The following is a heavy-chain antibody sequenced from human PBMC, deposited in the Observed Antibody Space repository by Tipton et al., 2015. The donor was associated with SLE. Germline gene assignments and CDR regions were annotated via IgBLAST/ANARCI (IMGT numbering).Heavy chain of an antibody. CDR2: IYYSGST. CDR1: GGSISSYY. CDR3: ARSAGHTMIIPMAY. J-gene: IGHJ4*02. D-gene: IGHD3-22*01. Sequence: TLSLTCTVSGGSISSYYWSWIRQPPGKGLEWIGYIYYSGSTNYNPSLKSRVTMSVDTSKNQFSLKLSSVTAADTAVYYCARSAGHTMIIPMAYWGQGTLVTVSS. V-gene: IGHV4-59*01.